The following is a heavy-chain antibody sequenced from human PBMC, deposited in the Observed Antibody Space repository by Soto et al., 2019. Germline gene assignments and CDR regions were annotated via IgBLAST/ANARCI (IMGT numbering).Heavy chain of an antibody. Sequence: SLRLSCAASGFTFSSYSMNWVRQAPGKGLEWVSSISSSSSYIYYADSVKGRFTISRDNAKNSLYLQMNSLRAEDTAVYYCARPNDYGGNPYGMDVWGQGTTVTVSS. V-gene: IGHV3-21*01. CDR3: ARPNDYGGNPYGMDV. CDR1: GFTFSSYS. D-gene: IGHD4-17*01. J-gene: IGHJ6*02. CDR2: ISSSSSYI.